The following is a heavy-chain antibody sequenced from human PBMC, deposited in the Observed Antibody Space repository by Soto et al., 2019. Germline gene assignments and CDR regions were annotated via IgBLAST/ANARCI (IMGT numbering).Heavy chain of an antibody. Sequence: QVQLQESGPGLVKPSGTLSLTCAVSGGSISSSYWWSWVRQPPGKGLEWIGEIYHSGSTNYNTSLKSRVTISVDKSKNQFSLKVTSVTAADTAVYYCARVSGSYYYGMDVWGQGPTVTVSS. V-gene: IGHV4-4*02. J-gene: IGHJ6*02. CDR2: IYHSGST. CDR3: ARVSGSYYYGMDV. CDR1: GGSISSSYW.